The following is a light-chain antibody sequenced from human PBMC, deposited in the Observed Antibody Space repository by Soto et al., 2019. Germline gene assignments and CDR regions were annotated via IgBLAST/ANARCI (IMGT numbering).Light chain of an antibody. CDR2: KAS. CDR3: QQYYSYST. V-gene: IGKV1-5*03. CDR1: QSIGTS. Sequence: QSPSTLSASVGDRVTITCRASQSIGTSLAWYQQKPGKAPTFLIYKASTLESGVPSRFSGSGSGTEFTLTISSLQPDDFATYYCQQYYSYSTFGQGTKVDIK. J-gene: IGKJ2*01.